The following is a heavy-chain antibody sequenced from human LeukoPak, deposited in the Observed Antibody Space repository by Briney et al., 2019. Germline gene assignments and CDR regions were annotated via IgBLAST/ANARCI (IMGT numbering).Heavy chain of an antibody. J-gene: IGHJ4*02. Sequence: GGSLRLSCAASGFTFSSYSMNWLRQAPGKGLEGVSYISSSSSSSIYYADSVKGRFTISRDNAKNALYLQMNSLRAEDTAVYYCAKDLHYGSADYWGQGTLVTVSS. CDR3: AKDLHYGSADY. V-gene: IGHV3-48*04. CDR1: GFTFSSYS. D-gene: IGHD3-10*01. CDR2: ISSSSSSSI.